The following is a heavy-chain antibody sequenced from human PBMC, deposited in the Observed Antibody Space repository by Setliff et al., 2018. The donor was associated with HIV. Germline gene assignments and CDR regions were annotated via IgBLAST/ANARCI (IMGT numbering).Heavy chain of an antibody. CDR2: IFTSATT. Sequence: SETLSLTCSVSGDSISHYYWSWIRQPPGKGLEWIGDIFTSATTNFNYNPSLKSRVTMSIDTSKNQFSLKLSSVTAADTAVYYCARDRRGYYYGSGSCYMDVWGTGTTVTVSS. CDR1: GDSISHYY. J-gene: IGHJ6*03. D-gene: IGHD3-10*01. CDR3: ARDRRGYYYGSGSCYMDV. V-gene: IGHV4-4*08.